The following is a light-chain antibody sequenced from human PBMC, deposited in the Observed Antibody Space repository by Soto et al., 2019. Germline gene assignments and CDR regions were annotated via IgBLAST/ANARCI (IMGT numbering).Light chain of an antibody. V-gene: IGKV2-28*01. Sequence: DIVMTQSPLSLPVTPGEPASISCRSSQSLQHSNGYNYLDWYVQKPGQSPQILIYLASNRASGVPERFSGSGSDTDFTLKISRVEAEDVGTYYCMQALQTPAFGQGTKVEIK. CDR3: MQALQTPA. J-gene: IGKJ1*01. CDR2: LAS. CDR1: QSLQHSNGYNY.